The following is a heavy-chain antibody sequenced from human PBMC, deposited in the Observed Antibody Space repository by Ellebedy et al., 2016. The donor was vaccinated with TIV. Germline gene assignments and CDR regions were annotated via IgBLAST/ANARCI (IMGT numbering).Heavy chain of an antibody. D-gene: IGHD2-15*01. CDR2: INPDNGDT. Sequence: AASVKVSCKASGYSFTTFTIHWVRQAPGQRPEWMGWINPDNGDTKNSQKFQARDTITRDTFASTAYMELSSLRSEDTAVYNCARARGGCSGDGCYSDFDFWGQGTLVTVSS. CDR3: ARARGGCSGDGCYSDFDF. J-gene: IGHJ4*02. CDR1: GYSFTTFT. V-gene: IGHV1-3*01.